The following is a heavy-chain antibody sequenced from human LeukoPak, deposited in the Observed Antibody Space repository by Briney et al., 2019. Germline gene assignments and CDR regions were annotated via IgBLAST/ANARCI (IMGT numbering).Heavy chain of an antibody. D-gene: IGHD2-15*01. Sequence: GGSLRLSCAASGFTVSSNYMSWVRQAPGKGLEWVSVIYSGGSTYYADSVKGRFTISRDNSKNTLYLQMNSLRAEDTAVYYCARGNCSGGSSNPFDYWGQGTLVTVSS. J-gene: IGHJ4*02. V-gene: IGHV3-66*02. CDR1: GFTVSSNY. CDR2: IYSGGST. CDR3: ARGNCSGGSSNPFDY.